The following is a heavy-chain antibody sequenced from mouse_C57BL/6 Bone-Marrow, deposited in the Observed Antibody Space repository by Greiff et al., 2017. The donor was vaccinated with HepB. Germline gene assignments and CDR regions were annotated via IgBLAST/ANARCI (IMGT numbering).Heavy chain of an antibody. D-gene: IGHD1-1*01. CDR3: AREFLYYSGSSDDYAMYY. J-gene: IGHJ4*01. CDR1: GYTFTSYW. V-gene: IGHV1-69*01. Sequence: QVQLQQPGAELVMPGASVKLSCKASGYTFTSYWMHWVKQRPGQGLEWIGEIDPSDSYTNYNQKFKGKSTLTVDKSSSTAYMQLSSLTSEDSAVYYCAREFLYYSGSSDDYAMYYWGQGTSVTVSS. CDR2: IDPSDSYT.